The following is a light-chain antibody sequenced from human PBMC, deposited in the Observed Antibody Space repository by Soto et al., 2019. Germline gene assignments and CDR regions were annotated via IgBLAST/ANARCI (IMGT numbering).Light chain of an antibody. CDR2: DAS. Sequence: DIQMTQSPSSLAASVGDRVTSTCQASQDISHYLNWYQQKPGKAPKILIFDASNLETGVPSRFSGSGSGTDFTLTISSLQPEDFATYYCQQSYSLPVTFGQGTKGDIK. J-gene: IGKJ1*01. V-gene: IGKV1-33*01. CDR1: QDISHY. CDR3: QQSYSLPVT.